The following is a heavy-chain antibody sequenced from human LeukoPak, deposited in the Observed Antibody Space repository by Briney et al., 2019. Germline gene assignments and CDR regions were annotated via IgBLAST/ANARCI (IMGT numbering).Heavy chain of an antibody. CDR1: GDSVSSNSAA. Sequence: SQTLSLTCAISGDSVSSNSAAWNWIRQSPSRGLEWLGRTYYRSKWYNDYAVPVKSRITINPDTSKNQFSLQLNSVTPEDTAVYYCARDGQVATIMPIPQYGMDVWGQGTTVTVSS. D-gene: IGHD5-12*01. V-gene: IGHV6-1*01. J-gene: IGHJ6*02. CDR3: ARDGQVATIMPIPQYGMDV. CDR2: TYYRSKWYN.